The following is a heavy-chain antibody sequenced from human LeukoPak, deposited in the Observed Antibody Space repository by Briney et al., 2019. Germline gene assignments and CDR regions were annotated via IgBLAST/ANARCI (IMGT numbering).Heavy chain of an antibody. D-gene: IGHD6-19*01. Sequence: SETLCLTCTASGAFFSRDYWTWIRQPPGKGLECIGYIYDSGNTNYNPSLKSRVTMSMDTSKNQFSLRLSSVTAADTAVYYCARVPTGGVAGTVLDYWGQGTLVTVSS. V-gene: IGHV4-59*01. J-gene: IGHJ4*02. CDR2: IYDSGNT. CDR3: ARVPTGGVAGTVLDY. CDR1: GAFFSRDY.